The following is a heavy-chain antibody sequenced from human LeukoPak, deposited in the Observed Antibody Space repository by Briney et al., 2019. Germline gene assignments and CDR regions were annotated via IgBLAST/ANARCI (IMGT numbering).Heavy chain of an antibody. J-gene: IGHJ4*02. CDR2: IWYDGTNK. CDR3: ARGAYGFSSGSGSSSYLDY. CDR1: GFTFSAYG. V-gene: IGHV3-33*01. Sequence: GGSLRLSCAASGFTFSAYGMHWVRKAPGKGLEWVAVIWYDGTNKYYADSVKGRFTISRDTSKNTLSLQMNSLRAEDTAVYYCARGAYGFSSGSGSSSYLDYWGQGTLVTVSS. D-gene: IGHD3-10*01.